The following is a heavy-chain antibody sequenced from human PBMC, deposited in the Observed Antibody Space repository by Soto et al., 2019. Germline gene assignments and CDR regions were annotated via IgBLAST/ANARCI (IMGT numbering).Heavy chain of an antibody. CDR2: ISYDGSNK. CDR3: AKVPSSGWYNFDY. CDR1: GFTFSSYG. D-gene: IGHD6-19*01. Sequence: QVQLVESGGGVVQPGRSLRLSCAASGFTFSSYGMHWVRQAPGKGLEWVAVISYDGSNKYYADSVKGRFTISRDNSKNTRYLQMNSLRAEDTAVYYCAKVPSSGWYNFDYWGQGTLVTVSS. V-gene: IGHV3-30*18. J-gene: IGHJ4*02.